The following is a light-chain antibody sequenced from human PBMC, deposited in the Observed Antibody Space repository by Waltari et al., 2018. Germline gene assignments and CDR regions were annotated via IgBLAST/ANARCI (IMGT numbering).Light chain of an antibody. V-gene: IGLV1-40*01. J-gene: IGLJ3*02. CDR2: NNN. CDR3: QSYDSYWGVV. CDR1: GANFGAGFD. Sequence: QSVLTQPPSVSGAPGQRVTISCTGSGANFGAGFDVHWYQQLPGGVPKLPISNNNKRPSGVPERFSASKSGTSASLAITGLQAEDEGDYFCQSYDSYWGVVFGGGTKLTVL.